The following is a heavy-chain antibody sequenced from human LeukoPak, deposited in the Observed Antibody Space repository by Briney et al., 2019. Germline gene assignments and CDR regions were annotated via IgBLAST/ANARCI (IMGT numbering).Heavy chain of an antibody. J-gene: IGHJ6*02. CDR1: GGSFSGYY. CDR2: INHSGST. V-gene: IGHV4-34*01. D-gene: IGHD2-2*02. CDR3: ARGRHISTRYCSSTSCYTPYYYYGMDV. Sequence: PSETLSLTCAVYGGSFSGYYWSWIRQPPGKGLEWIGEINHSGSTNYNPSLKSRVTISVDTSKNQFSLKLSSVTAADTAVYYCARGRHISTRYCSSTSCYTPYYYYGMDVRGQGTTVTVSS.